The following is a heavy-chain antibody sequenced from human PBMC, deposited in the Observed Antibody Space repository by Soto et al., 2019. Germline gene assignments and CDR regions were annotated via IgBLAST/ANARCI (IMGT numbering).Heavy chain of an antibody. CDR1: VFTVSSNY. Sequence: LTLSCAASVFTVSSNYMSWVRQAPGKGLEWVSVIYSGGSTYYADSVKGRFTISRDDSKNTLYLQMNSLRAEDTAVYYCAKAPNYYYYYGMDVWGQGTTVTVSS. CDR3: AKAPNYYYYYGMDV. V-gene: IGHV3-53*01. CDR2: IYSGGST. J-gene: IGHJ6*02.